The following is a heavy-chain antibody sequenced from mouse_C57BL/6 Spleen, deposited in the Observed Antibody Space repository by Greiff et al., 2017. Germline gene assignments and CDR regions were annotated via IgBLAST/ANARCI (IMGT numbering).Heavy chain of an antibody. D-gene: IGHD1-3*01. CDR2: IRLKSDNYAT. J-gene: IGHJ2*01. CDR1: GFTFSNYW. V-gene: IGHV6-3*01. Sequence: EVKLVESGGGLVQPGGSMKLSCVASGFTFSNYWMNWVRQSPEKGLEWVAQIRLKSDNYATHYAESVKGRFTISRDDSKSSVYLQMNNLRAEDTGIYYCTGQWFYDYWGQGTTLTVSS. CDR3: TGQWFYDY.